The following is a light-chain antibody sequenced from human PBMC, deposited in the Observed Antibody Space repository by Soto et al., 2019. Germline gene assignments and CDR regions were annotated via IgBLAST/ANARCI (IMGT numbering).Light chain of an antibody. CDR3: QQFGTSAT. J-gene: IGKJ1*01. CDR1: QSVSSTF. CDR2: GSS. V-gene: IGKV3-20*01. Sequence: PGERATLSCRAIQSVSSTFLAWYQQRPGQAPRLLIYGSSSRATGIPDRFSGSGSGTDFTLIITRLEPEDFALYYCQQFGTSATFGQGTKVDIK.